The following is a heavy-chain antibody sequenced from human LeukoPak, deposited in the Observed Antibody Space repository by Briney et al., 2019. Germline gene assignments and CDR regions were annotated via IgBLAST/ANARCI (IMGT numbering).Heavy chain of an antibody. CDR1: GFNFRNYW. CDR2: INSGGSST. J-gene: IGHJ4*02. D-gene: IGHD1-1*01. CDR3: ATDEAATGRLDY. Sequence: GGSLRLSCAASGFNFRNYWMHWVRQAPGKGPVWVSRINSGGSSTSYADSVKGRFTISRDNAENTLYLQINSLRAEDTAVYYCATDEAATGRLDYWGQGTLVTDSS. V-gene: IGHV3-74*01.